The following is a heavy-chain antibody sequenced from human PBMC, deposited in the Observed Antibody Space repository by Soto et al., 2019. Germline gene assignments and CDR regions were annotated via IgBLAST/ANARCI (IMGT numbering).Heavy chain of an antibody. J-gene: IGHJ1*01. Sequence: GGPLRLSCAVSGFTLSSYWMHWVRQAPGEGLVWVSRINSDGSSTIYADSVKGRFTISRENAKNTAYLQMNSLRAEDTAIYYCARGRENYSYSAYWGNYILVTLSS. CDR2: INSDGSST. CDR1: GFTLSSYW. V-gene: IGHV3-74*01. CDR3: ARGRENYSYSAY. D-gene: IGHD5-18*01.